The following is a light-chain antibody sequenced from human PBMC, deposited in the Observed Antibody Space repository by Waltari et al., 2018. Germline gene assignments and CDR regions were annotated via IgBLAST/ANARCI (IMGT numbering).Light chain of an antibody. J-gene: IGKJ4*01. CDR1: QGISSW. V-gene: IGKV1-12*01. Sequence: DMKITQYPSSVSASRGDRVNITCRTSQGISSWLAWYQQKPGKAPNLLIYEASSLQSGVPPRFSGSGSGTDFTLTISSLQPEDFATYYCQQYHTVPLTFGGGTKVEIK. CDR3: QQYHTVPLT. CDR2: EAS.